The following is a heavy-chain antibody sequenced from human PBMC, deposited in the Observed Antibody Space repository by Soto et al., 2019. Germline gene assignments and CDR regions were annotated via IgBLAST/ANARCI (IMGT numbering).Heavy chain of an antibody. J-gene: IGHJ6*02. CDR1: GGTFSSYA. CDR3: AISTREDSSGSHGLGMDV. V-gene: IGHV1-69*13. CDR2: IIPIFGTA. Sequence: SVKVSCKASGGTFSSYAISWVRQAPGQGLEWMGGIIPIFGTANYAQKFQGRVAITADESTSTAYMELSSLRSEDTAVYYCAISTREDSSGSHGLGMDVWGQGTTVTVPS. D-gene: IGHD3-22*01.